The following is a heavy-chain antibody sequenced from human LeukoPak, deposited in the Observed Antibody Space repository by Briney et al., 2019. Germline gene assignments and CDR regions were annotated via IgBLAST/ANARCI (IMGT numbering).Heavy chain of an antibody. Sequence: SGGSRRLSCSASGFTFSRFAMTWARQLPGRGLEWVSSISGNGHQTYYADSVKGRFSVSRDNSKNILYLQMDSLRADDSALYYCAKDANYYDSSGYLIPFDYWGQGTLVTVSS. CDR2: ISGNGHQT. J-gene: IGHJ4*02. D-gene: IGHD3-22*01. CDR1: GFTFSRFA. V-gene: IGHV3-23*01. CDR3: AKDANYYDSSGYLIPFDY.